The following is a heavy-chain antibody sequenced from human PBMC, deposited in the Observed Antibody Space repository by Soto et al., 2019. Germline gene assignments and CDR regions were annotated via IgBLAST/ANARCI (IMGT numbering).Heavy chain of an antibody. J-gene: IGHJ4*02. D-gene: IGHD6-19*01. CDR2: IWYDGSNK. CDR1: GFTFSSYG. V-gene: IGHV3-33*01. CDR3: ARDSPGYSSGWYYRHVDY. Sequence: QVPLVESGGGVVQPGRSLRLSCAASGFTFSSYGMHWVRQAPGKGLEWVAVIWYDGSNKYYADSVKGRFTISRDNSKNTLYLQMNSLRAEDTAVYYCARDSPGYSSGWYYRHVDYWGQGTLVTVSS.